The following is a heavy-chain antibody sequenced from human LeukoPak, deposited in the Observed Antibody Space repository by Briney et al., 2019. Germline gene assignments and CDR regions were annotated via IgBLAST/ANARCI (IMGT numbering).Heavy chain of an antibody. CDR1: GFTFSSYW. D-gene: IGHD2-2*01. J-gene: IGHJ3*02. Sequence: GGSLRLSCAASGFTFSSYWMSWVRQAPGKGLEWVANIKQDGSEKYYVDSVKGRFTISRDNAKNSLYLQMNSLRAEDTAVYYCARATPLDIVVVPAAKWKDAFDIWGQGTMVTISS. CDR3: ARATPLDIVVVPAAKWKDAFDI. CDR2: IKQDGSEK. V-gene: IGHV3-7*03.